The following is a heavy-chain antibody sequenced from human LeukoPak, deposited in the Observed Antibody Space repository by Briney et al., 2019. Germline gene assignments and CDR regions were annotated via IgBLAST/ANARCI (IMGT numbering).Heavy chain of an antibody. CDR2: IVPIFGTA. CDR1: GGTFSSYA. Sequence: SVKVSCKASGGTFSSYAISWVRQAPGQGLEWMGGIVPIFGTANYAQKFQGRVTITADESTSTAYMELSSLRSEDTAVYYCARDRDIVVVPAAIRMDYWGQGTLVTVSS. J-gene: IGHJ4*02. CDR3: ARDRDIVVVPAAIRMDY. D-gene: IGHD2-2*02. V-gene: IGHV1-69*13.